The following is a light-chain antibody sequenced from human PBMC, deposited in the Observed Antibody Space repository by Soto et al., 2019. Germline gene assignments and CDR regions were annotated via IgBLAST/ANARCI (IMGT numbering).Light chain of an antibody. J-gene: IGLJ2*01. CDR3: QSYDSSLRRV. CDR2: GNS. CDR1: SPNIGPGYD. V-gene: IGLV1-40*01. Sequence: QSVLTQPPSVSGAPGQRVTISCTGSSPNIGPGYDVPWYQQLPGTAPKLLIYGNSHRPPGVPDRCSGSQSGPSAYLAITGLQAEDEADYYCQSYDSSLRRVFGGGTKLTVL.